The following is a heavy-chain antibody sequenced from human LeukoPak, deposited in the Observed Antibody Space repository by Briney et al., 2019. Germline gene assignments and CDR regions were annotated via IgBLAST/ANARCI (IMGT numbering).Heavy chain of an antibody. CDR3: ARGPSGGDAFEI. V-gene: IGHV3-48*01. J-gene: IGHJ3*02. CDR2: ISSGSSTI. D-gene: IGHD6-25*01. Sequence: PGGSLRLSCAASGFTFSSYSMNWVRQAPGKGLEWVSYISSGSSTIYYADSVKGRFTISRDNAKNSLYLQMNSLRAEDTAVYYCARGPSGGDAFEIWGQGTMVTVSS. CDR1: GFTFSSYS.